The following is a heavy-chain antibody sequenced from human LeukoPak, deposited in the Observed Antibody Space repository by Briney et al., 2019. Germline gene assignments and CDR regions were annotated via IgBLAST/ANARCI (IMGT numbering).Heavy chain of an antibody. CDR1: GFTVSSNY. D-gene: IGHD3-22*01. CDR2: IYSDGST. CDR3: ARLPIVVITSGGY. J-gene: IGHJ4*02. Sequence: PGGFLRLSCAASGFTVSSNYMTWVRQAPGEGLEWLSVIYSDGSTYYADSVKGRFTILRDNSKNTLYLQMNSLRAEDTAVYYCARLPIVVITSGGYWGQGTLVTVSS. V-gene: IGHV3-53*01.